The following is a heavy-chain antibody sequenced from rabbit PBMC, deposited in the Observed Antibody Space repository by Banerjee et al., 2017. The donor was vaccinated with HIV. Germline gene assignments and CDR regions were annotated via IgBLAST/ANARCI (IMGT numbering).Heavy chain of an antibody. CDR1: GFYLSNKYE. J-gene: IGHJ4*01. CDR2: INAGSSGST. D-gene: IGHD4-1*01. V-gene: IGHV1S45*01. CDR3: ARDLACVTVWNFNL. Sequence: QEQMEESGGDLVKPEGYLKLNCTASGFYLSNKYEMCWVRQATGEGLEWIACINAGSSGSTYYASWAKGRFTISKTSSTTVTLQMSSLTVADTATYFCARDLACVTVWNFNLWGPGTLVSVS.